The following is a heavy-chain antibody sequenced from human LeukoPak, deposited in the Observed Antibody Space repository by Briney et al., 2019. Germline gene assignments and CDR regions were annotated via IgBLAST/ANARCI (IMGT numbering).Heavy chain of an antibody. CDR3: ARHGKGQQLVY. Sequence: SETLSLTCTVSGGSMSYYYWSWIRQPPGEGLEWIGYIYYSGDTNYSPSLKSRITLSVDTSKNQFSLKLSSVTAADTAVYYCARHGKGQQLVYWGQGTLVTVSS. V-gene: IGHV4-59*08. D-gene: IGHD6-13*01. CDR2: IYYSGDT. CDR1: GGSMSYYY. J-gene: IGHJ4*02.